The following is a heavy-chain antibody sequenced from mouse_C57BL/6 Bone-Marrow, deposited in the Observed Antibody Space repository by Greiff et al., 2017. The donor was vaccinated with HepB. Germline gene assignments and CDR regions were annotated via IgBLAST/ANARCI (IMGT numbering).Heavy chain of an antibody. CDR3: TGSHYY. CDR2: IDPETGGT. D-gene: IGHD6-1*01. J-gene: IGHJ4*01. Sequence: VQVVESGAELVRPGASVTLSCKASGYTFTDYEMHWVKQTPVHGLEWIGAIDPETGGTAYNQKFKGKAILTADKSSSTAYMELRSLTSEDSAVYYCTGSHYYWGQGTSVTVSS. CDR1: GYTFTDYE. V-gene: IGHV1-15*01.